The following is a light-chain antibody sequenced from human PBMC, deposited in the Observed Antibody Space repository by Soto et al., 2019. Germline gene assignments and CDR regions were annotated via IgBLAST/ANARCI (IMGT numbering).Light chain of an antibody. CDR2: VAS. V-gene: IGKV3-20*01. CDR3: HQYGRSPT. CDR1: QTVSSSY. Sequence: EMVLTQSPGTLSLSPGERATLSCRASQTVSSSYLAWYQQKPGQAPRLLIYVASSRAPGIPDRFSGSGSGTACTLTISRLEPEDFAVYYCHQYGRSPTFGQGTKLEIK. J-gene: IGKJ2*01.